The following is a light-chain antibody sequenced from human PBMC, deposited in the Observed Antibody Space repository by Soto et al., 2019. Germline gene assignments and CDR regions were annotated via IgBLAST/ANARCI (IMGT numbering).Light chain of an antibody. V-gene: IGLV1-44*01. CDR2: SNN. Sequence: QSVLTQPPSASGTPGQRVTISCSGSSSNIGSNTVNWYQQLPGTAPKLLIYSNNQRPSGVPDPFSGSKSGTSASLAISGLQSEDAPDYYCAAWDDRLNGPGVVFGGGTKLTVL. J-gene: IGLJ2*01. CDR1: SSNIGSNT. CDR3: AAWDDRLNGPGVV.